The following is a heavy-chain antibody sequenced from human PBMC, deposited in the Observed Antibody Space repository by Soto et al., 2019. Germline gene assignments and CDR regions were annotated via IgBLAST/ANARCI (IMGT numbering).Heavy chain of an antibody. J-gene: IGHJ6*02. CDR2: INHSGST. CDR1: GWSFSGYY. Sequence: SATLSLTCAVYGWSFSGYYLSWLRQPPGKGLEWIGEINHSGSTNYNPSLKSRVTISVDTSKDQFSLKLSSVTAADTAVYYCARGNMIVVVITMDYGMDVWGQGTTVTVS. V-gene: IGHV4-34*01. CDR3: ARGNMIVVVITMDYGMDV. D-gene: IGHD3-22*01.